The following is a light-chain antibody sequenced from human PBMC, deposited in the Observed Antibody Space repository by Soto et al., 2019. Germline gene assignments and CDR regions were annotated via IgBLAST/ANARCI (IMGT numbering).Light chain of an antibody. CDR3: LQYNNGEG. CDR2: GAS. CDR1: QSVGSD. J-gene: IGKJ1*01. Sequence: EIVMTQSPGTLSVSPGERATLSCRASQSVGSDLAWYQQKPGQAPRLLIYGASSRPTGVPARFSGSGSGTEFTLTISSLQSEDFAVYYCLQYNNGEGFGQGTKVEIK. V-gene: IGKV3-15*01.